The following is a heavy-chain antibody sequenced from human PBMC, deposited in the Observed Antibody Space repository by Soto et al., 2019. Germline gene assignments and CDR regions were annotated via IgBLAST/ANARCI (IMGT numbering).Heavy chain of an antibody. CDR2: ISGIGHST. J-gene: IGHJ4*02. D-gene: IGHD5-12*01. Sequence: GSLRLSCAASGFTFSSYAMSWVRQAPGKGLEWVSSISGIGHSTYYADSVKGRFTISRDNSKNTLFLQMSCLRAEDTAVYYCAKRIMATIGHFDSWGQGTLVTVSS. V-gene: IGHV3-23*01. CDR3: AKRIMATIGHFDS. CDR1: GFTFSSYA.